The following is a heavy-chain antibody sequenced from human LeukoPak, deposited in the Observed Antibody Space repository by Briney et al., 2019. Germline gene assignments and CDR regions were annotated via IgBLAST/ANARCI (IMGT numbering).Heavy chain of an antibody. D-gene: IGHD3-10*01. J-gene: IGHJ5*02. CDR3: ARAVTYFYGSVTYDWFDP. CDR2: IKSDGST. CDR1: GFTFSSYA. V-gene: IGHV3-74*01. Sequence: PGGSLRLSCAASGFTFSSYAMSWVRQTPGKGLVWVSRIKSDGSTIYADSVKGRFTISRDNARNTLYLQMNSLRVEDTAMYYCARAVTYFYGSVTYDWFDPWGQGTLVTVSS.